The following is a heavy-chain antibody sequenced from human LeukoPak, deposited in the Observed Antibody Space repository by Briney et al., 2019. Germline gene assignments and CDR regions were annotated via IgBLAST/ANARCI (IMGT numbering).Heavy chain of an antibody. CDR1: GGSISSYY. D-gene: IGHD3-10*01. CDR2: IHYRVST. CDR3: ARVTENYGSGRRHNYYYYYMDV. Sequence: SETLSLTCTVSGGSISSYYWSSIRQPPRKRLGWVGYIHYRVSTNYNPSLKSRVTISVDTSKNQFSLQLSSVAAADTAVYYWARVTENYGSGRRHNYYYYYMDVWGKGTTVTISS. J-gene: IGHJ6*03. V-gene: IGHV4-59*01.